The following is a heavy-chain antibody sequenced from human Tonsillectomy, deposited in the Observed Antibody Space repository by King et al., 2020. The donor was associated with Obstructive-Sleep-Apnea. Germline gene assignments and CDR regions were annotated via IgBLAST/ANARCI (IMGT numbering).Heavy chain of an antibody. CDR2: IYTSGTT. V-gene: IGHV4-4*07. CDR3: ARDGGDPTYFDY. D-gene: IGHD6-25*01. CDR1: SGSISNYY. Sequence: VQLQESGPGLVKPSETLSLTCTVSSGSISNYYWSWIRQPAGKGLEWIGRIYTSGTTNYNPSLKSRVTMSVDTSKNPFSLKLSSVTAADTALYYCARDGGDPTYFDYWGQGTLVTVSS. J-gene: IGHJ4*02.